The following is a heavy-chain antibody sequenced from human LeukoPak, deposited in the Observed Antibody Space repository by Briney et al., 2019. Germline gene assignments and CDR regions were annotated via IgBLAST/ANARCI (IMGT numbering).Heavy chain of an antibody. CDR1: GGSNSNYY. V-gene: IGHV4-59*01. CDR3: ARVGGSWYSAAFDV. Sequence: PSETLSLTCTVSGGSNSNYYWTWIRQPPGKGLEWIGYIYYSGTTHYSPSLKSRVTLSVDTSKSQFSLKLSSVTAADTAVYYCARVGGSWYSAAFDVWGQGTMVTVSS. D-gene: IGHD6-13*01. CDR2: IYYSGTT. J-gene: IGHJ3*01.